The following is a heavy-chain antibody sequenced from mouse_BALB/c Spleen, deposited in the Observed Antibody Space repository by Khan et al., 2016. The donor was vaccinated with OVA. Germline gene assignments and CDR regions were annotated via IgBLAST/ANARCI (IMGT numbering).Heavy chain of an antibody. V-gene: IGHV1-81*01. CDR2: IYPGSGDT. CDR1: GYTFTDYV. D-gene: IGHD1-1*01. Sequence: QVRLQQSGPELVKPGASVKMSCKASGYTFTDYVLTWVKQRTGQGLEWIGEIYPGSGDTYYNEKFKGKATLTADKSSDTAYLQLSSLTSEDSAVYYGARGGYGTSGAFWGQGTLVTVSA. J-gene: IGHJ3*01. CDR3: ARGGYGTSGAF.